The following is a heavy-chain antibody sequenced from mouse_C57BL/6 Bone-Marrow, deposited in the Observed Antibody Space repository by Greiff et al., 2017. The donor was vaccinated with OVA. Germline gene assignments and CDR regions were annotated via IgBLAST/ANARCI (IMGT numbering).Heavy chain of an antibody. V-gene: IGHV1-66*01. Sequence: VKLQQSGPELVKPGASVKISCKASGYSFTSYYIHWVKQRPGQGLEWIGWIYPGSGNTKYNEKFKGKATLTADTSSSTAYMQLSSLTSEDSAVYYCARGLLRFYFDYWGQGTTLTVSS. J-gene: IGHJ2*01. D-gene: IGHD1-1*01. CDR2: IYPGSGNT. CDR3: ARGLLRFYFDY. CDR1: GYSFTSYY.